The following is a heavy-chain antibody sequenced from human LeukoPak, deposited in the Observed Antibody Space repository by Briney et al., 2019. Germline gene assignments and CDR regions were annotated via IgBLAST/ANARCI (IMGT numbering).Heavy chain of an antibody. V-gene: IGHV3-23*01. CDR3: AREEYSYYYDSSGYYRPLDY. Sequence: GGSLRLSCAASGFTFSSYAMSWVRQAPGKGLEWVSAISGSGGSTYYADSVKGRFTISRDNSKNTLYLQMNSLRAENTAVYYCAREEYSYYYDSSGYYRPLDYWGQGTLVTVSS. CDR1: GFTFSSYA. J-gene: IGHJ4*02. D-gene: IGHD3-22*01. CDR2: ISGSGGST.